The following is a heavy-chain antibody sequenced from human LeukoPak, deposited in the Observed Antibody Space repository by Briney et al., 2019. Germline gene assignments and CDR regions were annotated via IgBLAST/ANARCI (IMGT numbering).Heavy chain of an antibody. J-gene: IGHJ3*02. D-gene: IGHD3-22*01. CDR1: GYSINTNSY. CDR3: ARWLGKGFDM. Sequence: SETLSLACSVSGYSINTNSYWAWIRQPPGKGLEWIGRSHHGGNTYYHPSLKSRVTISIDTSENQFSLELYSVTAADTAVYYCARWLGKGFDMWGQGTVVTVSS. CDR2: SHHGGNT. V-gene: IGHV4-38-2*01.